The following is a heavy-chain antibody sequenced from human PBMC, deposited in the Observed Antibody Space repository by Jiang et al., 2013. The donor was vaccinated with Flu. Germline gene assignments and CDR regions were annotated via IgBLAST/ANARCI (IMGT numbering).Heavy chain of an antibody. V-gene: IGHV1-69*01. CDR3: ARVVVAEPVIIYYFDY. Sequence: SGAEVKKPGSSVKVSCKASGGTFSSYAISWVRQAPGQGLEWMGGIIPIFGTANYAQKFQGRVTITADESTSTAYMELSSLRSEDTAVYYCARVVVAEPVIIYYFDYVGPGNPGHRLL. D-gene: IGHD5-12*01. CDR1: GGTFSSYA. CDR2: IIPIFGTA. J-gene: IGHJ4*02.